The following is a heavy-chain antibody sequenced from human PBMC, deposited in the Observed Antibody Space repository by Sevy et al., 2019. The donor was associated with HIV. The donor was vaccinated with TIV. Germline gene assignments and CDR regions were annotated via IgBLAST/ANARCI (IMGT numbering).Heavy chain of an antibody. V-gene: IGHV4-39*02. CDR1: GDSISSNNFY. D-gene: IGHD6-19*01. J-gene: IGHJ4*01. Sequence: SETLSLTCTVSGDSISSNNFYWGWVRQPPEKGLEWIGRIYYTGSTYYNPSLKSRVTIAVDTSKNQFSLKLTSVTAADTAVYYCAREAVALDYWGQGTLVTVSS. CDR3: AREAVALDY. CDR2: IYYTGST.